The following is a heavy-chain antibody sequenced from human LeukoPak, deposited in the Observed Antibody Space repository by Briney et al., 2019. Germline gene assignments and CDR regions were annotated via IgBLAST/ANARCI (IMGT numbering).Heavy chain of an antibody. CDR2: IYYSGST. CDR1: GGSISSYY. V-gene: IGHV4-59*01. Sequence: SETLSLTCSVSGGSISSYYWSWIRQPPGKGLEWIGYIYYSGSTNYNPSLKSRVTISVDTSKNQFSLKLSSVTAADTAVYYCARDTGYSYGHDAFDIWGQGTMVTVSS. CDR3: ARDTGYSYGHDAFDI. J-gene: IGHJ3*02. D-gene: IGHD5-18*01.